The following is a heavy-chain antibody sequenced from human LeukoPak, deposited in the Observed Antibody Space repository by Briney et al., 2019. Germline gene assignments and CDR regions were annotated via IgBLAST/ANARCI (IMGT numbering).Heavy chain of an antibody. J-gene: IGHJ6*02. CDR2: ISSSSSYI. CDR1: GFTFSSYS. CDR3: ARPVYWGSEYYGMDV. D-gene: IGHD7-27*01. Sequence: GGSLRLSCAASGFTFSSYSMNWVRQAPGKGLAWVSSISSSSSYIYYADSVKGRFTISRDNAKNSLYLQMNSLRAEDTAVYYCARPVYWGSEYYGMDVWGQGTTVTVSS. V-gene: IGHV3-21*01.